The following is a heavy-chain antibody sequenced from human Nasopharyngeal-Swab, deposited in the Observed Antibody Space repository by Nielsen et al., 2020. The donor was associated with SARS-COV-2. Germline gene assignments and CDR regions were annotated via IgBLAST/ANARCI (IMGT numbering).Heavy chain of an antibody. Sequence: ESLKISCMASGYSFVSHWIGWVRQKPGKGLEWMGMVYPGNSEIAYSPSFQGQVTISADKSINTAYLQWNSLRASDTAMYFCARRAARDGYNYEVDPWGQGTLVTVSS. J-gene: IGHJ5*02. CDR2: VYPGNSEI. CDR1: GYSFVSHW. CDR3: ARRAARDGYNYEVDP. V-gene: IGHV5-51*01. D-gene: IGHD5-24*01.